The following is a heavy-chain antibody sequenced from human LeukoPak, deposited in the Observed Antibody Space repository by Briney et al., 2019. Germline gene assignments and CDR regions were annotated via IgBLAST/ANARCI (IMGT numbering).Heavy chain of an antibody. CDR2: LSASGGTT. CDR3: AKEPREYCSSTSCPNWIDP. V-gene: IGHV3-23*01. CDR1: GFTFSSYA. Sequence: GGSLRLSCAASGFTFSSYAMSWVRQAPGKGLEWVSALSASGGTTYYADSVKGRFTISRDNSKNTLYLQMSSLRAEDTAIYYCAKEPREYCSSTSCPNWIDPWGQGTLVTVPS. J-gene: IGHJ5*02. D-gene: IGHD2-2*01.